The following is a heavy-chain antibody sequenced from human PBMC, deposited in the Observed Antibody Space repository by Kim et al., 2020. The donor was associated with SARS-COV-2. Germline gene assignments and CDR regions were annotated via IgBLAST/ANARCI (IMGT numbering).Heavy chain of an antibody. J-gene: IGHJ6*02. CDR1: GFTFSSYG. CDR2: ISYDGSNK. Sequence: GGSLRLSCAASGFTFSSYGMHWVRQAPGKGLEWVAVISYDGSNKYYADSVKGRFTISRDNSKNTLYLQMNSLRAEDTAVYYCAKDQGDIVVVPAAITPLDYGMDVWGQGTTVTVSS. V-gene: IGHV3-30*18. D-gene: IGHD2-2*02. CDR3: AKDQGDIVVVPAAITPLDYGMDV.